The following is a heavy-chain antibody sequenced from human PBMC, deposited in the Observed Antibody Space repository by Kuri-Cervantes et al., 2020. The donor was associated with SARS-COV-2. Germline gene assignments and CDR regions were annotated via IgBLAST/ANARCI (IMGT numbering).Heavy chain of an antibody. D-gene: IGHD6-6*01. Sequence: SLKISCAASGFTFDDYAMHWVRQAPGKGLEWVSGISWNSGSIGYADSVKGRFTISRDNAKNSLYLQMNSLRAEDTAVYYCARGSSSTYFDYWGQGTLVTVSS. CDR1: GFTFDDYA. V-gene: IGHV3-9*01. CDR2: ISWNSGSI. CDR3: ARGSSSTYFDY. J-gene: IGHJ4*02.